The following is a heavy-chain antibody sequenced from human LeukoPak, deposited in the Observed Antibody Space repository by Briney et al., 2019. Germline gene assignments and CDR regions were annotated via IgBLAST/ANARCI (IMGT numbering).Heavy chain of an antibody. CDR3: AKDLWRTTVTTFSTWY. J-gene: IGHJ4*02. V-gene: IGHV3-9*01. D-gene: IGHD4-17*01. CDR2: ISWNSGSI. Sequence: GRSLRLSCAASGFTFDDYAMHWVRQAPGKGLEWVSGISWNSGSIGYADSVKGRFTISRDNSKNTLYLQMNSLRAEDTAVYYCAKDLWRTTVTTFSTWYWGQGTLVTVSS. CDR1: GFTFDDYA.